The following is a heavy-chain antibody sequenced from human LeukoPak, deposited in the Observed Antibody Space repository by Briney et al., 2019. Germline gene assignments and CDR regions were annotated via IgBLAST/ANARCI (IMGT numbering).Heavy chain of an antibody. CDR1: GGSISSYY. D-gene: IGHD3-22*01. V-gene: IGHV4-59*01. J-gene: IGHJ4*02. CDR2: IYYSGST. CDR3: AREWGYDSRGYFDY. Sequence: SETLSLTCTVSGGSISSYYWSWIRQPPGKGLEWIGYIYYSGSTNYNPSLKSRVTISVDTSKNQFSLKLSSVTAADTAVYYCAREWGYDSRGYFDYWGQGTLVSVSS.